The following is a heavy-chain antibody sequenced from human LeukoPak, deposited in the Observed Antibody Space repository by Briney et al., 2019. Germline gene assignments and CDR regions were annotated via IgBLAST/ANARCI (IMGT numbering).Heavy chain of an antibody. Sequence: ASVKVSCKASGYIFTSYYMHWVRQAPGQGLEWMGIINPSGGRTSYAQKFQGRVTMTRDTSTSTVYMDLSSLRSEDTAVYYCARVPVTEPCSTSCWYYFDYWGQGTLVTVSS. CDR3: ARVPVTEPCSTSCWYYFDY. CDR2: INPSGGRT. V-gene: IGHV1-46*01. D-gene: IGHD2-2*01. CDR1: GYIFTSYY. J-gene: IGHJ4*02.